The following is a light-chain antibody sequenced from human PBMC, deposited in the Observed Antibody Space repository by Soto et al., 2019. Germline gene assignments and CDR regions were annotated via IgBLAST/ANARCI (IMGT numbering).Light chain of an antibody. CDR1: QSINRH. Sequence: EIVLTQSPGTLSLSPGERATLSCRASQSINRHLAWYRQKPGQAPRLLVYDASNRATGIPARFSGSGSGTDFTLTISSLEPEDFAVYYCQQRSNWPLITFGQGTRLEIK. CDR2: DAS. V-gene: IGKV3-11*01. CDR3: QQRSNWPLIT. J-gene: IGKJ5*01.